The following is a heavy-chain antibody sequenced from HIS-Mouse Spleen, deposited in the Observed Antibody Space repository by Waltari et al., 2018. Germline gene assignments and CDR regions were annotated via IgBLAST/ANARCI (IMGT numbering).Heavy chain of an antibody. CDR1: GGSFSGYY. CDR2: INHSGST. CDR3: ARGELYSSSWYAFDI. V-gene: IGHV4-34*01. D-gene: IGHD6-13*01. J-gene: IGHJ3*02. Sequence: QVQLQQWGAGLLKPSETLSLTCAVYGGSFSGYYWSWIRQPPGKGLEWIGEINHSGSTNYHPSLKSRVTISVDTSKNQFSLKLSSVTAADTAVYYCARGELYSSSWYAFDIWGQGTMVTVSS.